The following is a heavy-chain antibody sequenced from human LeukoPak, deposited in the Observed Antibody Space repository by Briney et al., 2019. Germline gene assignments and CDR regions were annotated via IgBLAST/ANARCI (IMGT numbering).Heavy chain of an antibody. D-gene: IGHD6-19*01. CDR2: ISGSGGST. Sequence: PGGSLRLSCVASGFTFSSYAVSWVRQAPGKGLEWVSGISGSGGSTYYADSVKGRFTISRDNSKDTLYLQMNSLRAEDTAVYYCARGYSSGWSFFEYWGQGTPVTVSS. V-gene: IGHV3-23*01. J-gene: IGHJ4*02. CDR1: GFTFSSYA. CDR3: ARGYSSGWSFFEY.